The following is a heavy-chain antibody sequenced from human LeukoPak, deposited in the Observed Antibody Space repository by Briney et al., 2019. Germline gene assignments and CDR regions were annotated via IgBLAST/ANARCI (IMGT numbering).Heavy chain of an antibody. CDR2: MNPNSGNT. CDR3: ARRGTHHRGQYYDFWSGYLAYYYYGIDV. V-gene: IGHV1-8*01. CDR1: GYTFTSYD. D-gene: IGHD3-3*01. J-gene: IGHJ6*02. Sequence: GASVKVSCKASGYTFTSYDIDWVRQATGQGLEWMGWMNPNSGNTGYAQKFQGRVTMTRNTSISTAYMELSSLRSEDTAVYYCARRGTHHRGQYYDFWSGYLAYYYYGIDVWGQGTTVTVSS.